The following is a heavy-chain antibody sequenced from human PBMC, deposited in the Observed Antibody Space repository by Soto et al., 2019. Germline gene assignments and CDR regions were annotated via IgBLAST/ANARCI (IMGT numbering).Heavy chain of an antibody. V-gene: IGHV4-61*03. Sequence: SETLSLICTVSGGSVNSGGYYWSWIRQPPGKGLEWIGFIFYNGGTSYNPSLGSRVTISADTSKTLFSLNLNFVTAADTAVYYCARGDHGPRRFYFDTWGQGTLVTVSS. D-gene: IGHD2-8*01. CDR3: ARGDHGPRRFYFDT. CDR1: GGSVNSGGYY. CDR2: IFYNGGT. J-gene: IGHJ4*02.